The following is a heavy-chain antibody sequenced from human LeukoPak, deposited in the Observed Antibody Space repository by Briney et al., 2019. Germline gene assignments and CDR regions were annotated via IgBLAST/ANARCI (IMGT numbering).Heavy chain of an antibody. CDR2: INDSGGST. CDR1: GFTFSNYA. D-gene: IGHD3-22*01. CDR3: ARAGGYYYDSSGFGAFDI. Sequence: GGSLRLSCAASGFTFSNYAMSWVRQAPGKGLEWVSAINDSGGSTYYADSVKGRFTISRDNAKNSLYLQMNSLRAEDTAVYYCARAGGYYYDSSGFGAFDIWGQGTMVTVSS. V-gene: IGHV3-23*01. J-gene: IGHJ3*02.